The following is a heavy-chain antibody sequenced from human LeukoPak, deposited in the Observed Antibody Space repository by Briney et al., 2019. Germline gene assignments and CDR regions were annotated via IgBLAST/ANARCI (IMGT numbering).Heavy chain of an antibody. CDR3: ARSYGEKGVWGTYRVFDY. V-gene: IGHV3-74*01. J-gene: IGHJ4*02. D-gene: IGHD3-16*02. CDR1: GFTFRSSW. Sequence: GGSLRLSCAASGFTFRSSWMHWVRQAPGKGLVWVSCISGDGSSTTYSDSVKGRFTISRDNAKNTVYLQMNSLRAEDTAVYYCARSYGEKGVWGTYRVFDYWGQGTLVTVSS. CDR2: ISGDGSST.